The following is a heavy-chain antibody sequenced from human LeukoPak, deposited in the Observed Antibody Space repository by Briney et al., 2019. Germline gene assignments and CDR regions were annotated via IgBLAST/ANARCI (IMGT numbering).Heavy chain of an antibody. CDR3: ARATKSYGDYAYFDAFDI. Sequence: GASVKVSCKASGGTFSSYTISWVRQAPGQGLEWMGRIIPILGIANYAQKFQGRVTITADKSTSTAYMELSSLRSEDTAVYYCARATKSYGDYAYFDAFDIWGQGTMVTVSS. V-gene: IGHV1-69*02. CDR1: GGTFSSYT. CDR2: IIPILGIA. D-gene: IGHD4-17*01. J-gene: IGHJ3*02.